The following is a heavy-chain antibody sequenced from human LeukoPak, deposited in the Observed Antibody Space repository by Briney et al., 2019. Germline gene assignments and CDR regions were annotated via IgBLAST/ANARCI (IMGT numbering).Heavy chain of an antibody. V-gene: IGHV3-21*01. CDR2: ISSSSSYI. CDR3: ARGRSYMDV. CDR1: GFTFSSYW. J-gene: IGHJ6*03. Sequence: TGGSVRLSCAASGFTFSSYWMSWVRQAPGEGLEWVSSISSSSSYIYYADSVKGRFTISRDNAKNSLYLQMNSLRAEDTAVYYCARGRSYMDVWGKGTTVTVSS.